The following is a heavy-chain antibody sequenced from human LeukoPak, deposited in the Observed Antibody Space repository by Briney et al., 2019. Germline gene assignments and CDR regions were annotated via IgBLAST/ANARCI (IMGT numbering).Heavy chain of an antibody. V-gene: IGHV4-4*07. CDR2: IYTSGST. J-gene: IGHJ4*02. CDR3: ARGRYSNSPEYFDY. D-gene: IGHD6-6*01. CDR1: GGSISSYY. Sequence: PSETLSLTCTVSGGSISSYYWSWIRQPAGKGLEWIGRIYTSGSTNYNPSLKSRVTISVDKSKNQFSLKLSSVTAADTAVYYCARGRYSNSPEYFDYWGQGTLVTVSS.